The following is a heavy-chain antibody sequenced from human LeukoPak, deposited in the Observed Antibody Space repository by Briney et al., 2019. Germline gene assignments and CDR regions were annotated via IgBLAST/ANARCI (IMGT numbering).Heavy chain of an antibody. J-gene: IGHJ4*02. CDR3: TTDRSCSGGSCYFAADY. D-gene: IGHD2-15*01. V-gene: IGHV3-64*04. CDR2: ISSNGGST. CDR1: GFTFSSYA. Sequence: GGSLRLSCSASGFTFSSYAMHWVHQAPGKGLEYVSAISSNGGSTYYADSVKGRFTISRDNSKNTLYLQMNSLKTEDTAVYYCTTDRSCSGGSCYFAADYWGQGTLVTVSS.